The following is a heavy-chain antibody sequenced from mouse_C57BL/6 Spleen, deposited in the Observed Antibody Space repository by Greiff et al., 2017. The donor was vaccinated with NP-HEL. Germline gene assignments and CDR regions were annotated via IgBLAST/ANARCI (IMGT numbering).Heavy chain of an antibody. J-gene: IGHJ2*01. CDR2: INPSSGYT. CDR1: GYTFTSYT. D-gene: IGHD2-5*01. CDR3: ARSSNYVFDY. Sequence: QVQLQQSGAELARPGAPVKMSCKASGYTFTSYTMHWVKQRPGQGLEWIGYINPSSGYTKYNQKFKDKATLTADKSSSTAYMQLSSLTSEDSAVYYCARSSNYVFDYWGQGTTLTVSS. V-gene: IGHV1-4*01.